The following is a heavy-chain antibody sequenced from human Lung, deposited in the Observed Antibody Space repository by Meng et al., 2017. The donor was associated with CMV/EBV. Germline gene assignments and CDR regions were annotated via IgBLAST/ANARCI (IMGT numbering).Heavy chain of an antibody. V-gene: IGHV1-2*02. J-gene: IGHJ4*02. CDR3: ARAIAVAGTAPFDN. Sequence: ASXXVSXKASGYTFTGYHIHWVRQAPGQGLQWMGWINSYTGGTISAQKFQGRVTMTRDTSISTASRELRRLTSDDTAVYFCARAIAVAGTAPFDNSGQGPLVTVSS. CDR2: INSYTGGT. CDR1: GYTFTGYH. D-gene: IGHD6-19*01.